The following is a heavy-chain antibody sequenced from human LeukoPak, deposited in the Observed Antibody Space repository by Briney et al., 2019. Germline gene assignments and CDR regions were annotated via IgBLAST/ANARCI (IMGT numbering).Heavy chain of an antibody. CDR3: ARGSYDFWSGYHDAFDI. CDR2: INHSGST. CDR1: GGSFSGYY. Sequence: SETLSLTCAVYGGSFSGYYWSWIRQPPGKGLEWIGEINHSGSTNYNPSLKSRVTISVDTSKNQFSLKLSSVTAADTAVYYCARGSYDFWSGYHDAFDIRGQGTMVTVSS. J-gene: IGHJ3*02. V-gene: IGHV4-34*01. D-gene: IGHD3-3*01.